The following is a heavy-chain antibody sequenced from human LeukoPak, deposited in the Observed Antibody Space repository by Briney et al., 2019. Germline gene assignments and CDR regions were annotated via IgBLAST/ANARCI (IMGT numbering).Heavy chain of an antibody. CDR2: IYPGDSDT. V-gene: IGHV5-51*01. CDR1: GYSFTTYW. Sequence: GESLKISCKGSGYSFTTYWIGWVRQMPGKGLEWMGIIYPGDSDTTYSPSFQGQVTISADKSINTAYLHWSSLKASDTAMYYCARHESNGYIASAFDYWGQGTLVTVSS. J-gene: IGHJ4*02. D-gene: IGHD5-24*01. CDR3: ARHESNGYIASAFDY.